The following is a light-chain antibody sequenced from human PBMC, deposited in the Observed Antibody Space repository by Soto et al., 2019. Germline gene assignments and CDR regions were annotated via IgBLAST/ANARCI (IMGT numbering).Light chain of an antibody. CDR3: CSYAGSSGVL. J-gene: IGLJ2*01. CDR2: DVY. V-gene: IGLV2-23*02. Sequence: QSALTQPASVCGSPGQSITISCTGTSSDIGNYYLVSWYQHHPGKAPKLIFYDVYKRPSGVSNRFSGSKSGNTASLTISGLQAEDEADYYCCSYAGSSGVLFGGGTKVTVL. CDR1: SSDIGNYYL.